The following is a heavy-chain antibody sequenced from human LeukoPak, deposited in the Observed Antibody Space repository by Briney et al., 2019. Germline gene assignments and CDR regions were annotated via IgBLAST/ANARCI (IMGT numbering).Heavy chain of an antibody. CDR2: ISYDGSNK. CDR3: ARDAYSSRSVDY. CDR1: GFTFSSYW. D-gene: IGHD6-13*01. Sequence: PGGSLRLSCAASGFTFSSYWMSWVRQAPGKGLEWVAVISYDGSNKYYADSVKGRFTISRDNAKNSLYLQMNSLRAEDTAVYYCARDAYSSRSVDYWGQGTLVTVSS. J-gene: IGHJ4*02. V-gene: IGHV3-30-3*01.